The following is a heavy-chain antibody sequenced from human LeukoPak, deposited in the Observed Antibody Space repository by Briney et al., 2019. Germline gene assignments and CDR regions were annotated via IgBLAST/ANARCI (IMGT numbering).Heavy chain of an antibody. D-gene: IGHD2-15*01. CDR1: GFTFISYW. CDR2: GNADGSST. CDR3: ARVGVGSYNWFDP. V-gene: IGHV3-74*01. Sequence: GGSLRLSCAASGFTFISYWMHWVRHAPGKGLVWGSRGNADGSSTSYADSVKGRFTISRDNAENTLYLQMNSLRAEDTAVYYCARVGVGSYNWFDPWGQGTMVTVSS. J-gene: IGHJ5*02.